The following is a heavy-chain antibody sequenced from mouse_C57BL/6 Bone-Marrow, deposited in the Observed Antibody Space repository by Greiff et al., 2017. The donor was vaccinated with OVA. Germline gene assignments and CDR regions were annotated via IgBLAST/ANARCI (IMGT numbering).Heavy chain of an antibody. V-gene: IGHV1-85*01. J-gene: IGHJ3*01. CDR3: ASLYDGYPFAY. D-gene: IGHD2-3*01. Sequence: VQLQQSGPELVKPGASVKLSCKASGYTFTSYDINWVKQRPGQGLEWIGWIYPRDGSTKYNEKFKGKATLTVDTSSSTAYMELHSLTSEDSAVYFCASLYDGYPFAYWGQGILVTVSA. CDR2: IYPRDGST. CDR1: GYTFTSYD.